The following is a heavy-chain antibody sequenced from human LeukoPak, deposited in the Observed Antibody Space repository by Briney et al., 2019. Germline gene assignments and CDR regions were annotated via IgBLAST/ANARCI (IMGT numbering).Heavy chain of an antibody. V-gene: IGHV1-69*05. D-gene: IGHD2-8*01. CDR1: GGTFSSYA. J-gene: IGHJ6*03. CDR2: IIPIFGTA. Sequence: ASVKVSCKASGGTFSSYAISWVRQAPGQGLEWMGGIIPIFGTANYAQKFQGRVTITTDESTSTAYMELSSLRSEDTAVYYCARSRYCTNGVCYHYYYYMDVWGKGTTVTVSS. CDR3: ARSRYCTNGVCYHYYYYMDV.